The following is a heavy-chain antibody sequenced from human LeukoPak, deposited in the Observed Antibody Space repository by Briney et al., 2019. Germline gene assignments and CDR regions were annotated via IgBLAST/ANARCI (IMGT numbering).Heavy chain of an antibody. J-gene: IGHJ3*02. CDR3: ARLSGGMYYDIFTGTTRVDAFDI. Sequence: SETLSLTCTVSGGSISSSSYYWGWIRQPPGKGLEWIGSISYSGSTYYNPSLKSRVTISVDTSKNQFSLKLSSVTAADTAVYYCARLSGGMYYDIFTGTTRVDAFDIWGQGTMVTVSS. CDR2: ISYSGST. D-gene: IGHD3-9*01. V-gene: IGHV4-39*01. CDR1: GGSISSSSYY.